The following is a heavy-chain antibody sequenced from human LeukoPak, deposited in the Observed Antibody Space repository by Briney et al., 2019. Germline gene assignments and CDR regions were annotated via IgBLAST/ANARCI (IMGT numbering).Heavy chain of an antibody. Sequence: GGSLRLSCAGSGFTFSSYAMTWVRQAPGTGLEWVSSISRSDGTTYYADSVKGRFTISRDNPKNTLYLQMNSLRADDTAVYFCAKEPGPWGQGTLVTVSS. CDR3: AKEPGP. V-gene: IGHV3-23*01. CDR1: GFTFSSYA. CDR2: ISRSDGTT. J-gene: IGHJ5*02.